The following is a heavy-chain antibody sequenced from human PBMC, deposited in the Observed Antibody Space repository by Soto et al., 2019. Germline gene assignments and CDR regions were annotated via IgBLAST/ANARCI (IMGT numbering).Heavy chain of an antibody. D-gene: IGHD1-26*01. CDR2: ISSNGGST. V-gene: IGHV3-64D*08. Sequence: GGSLRLSCSASGFTFSSYAMHWVRQAPGKGLEYVSAISSNGGSTYYADPVKGRFTISRDNSKNTLYLQMSSLRAEDTAVYYCVKGESYSYYYYYGMDVWGQGTTVTVSS. CDR1: GFTFSSYA. J-gene: IGHJ6*02. CDR3: VKGESYSYYYYYGMDV.